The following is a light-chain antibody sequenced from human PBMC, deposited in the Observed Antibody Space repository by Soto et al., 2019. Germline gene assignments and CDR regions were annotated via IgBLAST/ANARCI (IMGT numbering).Light chain of an antibody. CDR2: EAS. J-gene: IGKJ4*01. CDR3: QQHINWPLT. CDR1: QTVSSS. V-gene: IGKV3-11*01. Sequence: IVLTQSPASLSLSPWERAKLYCRASQTVSSSLAWYQQKPGQAPRLLIYEASNRATGIPARFSGSGSGADFTLTISSLEPEDFALYYCQQHINWPLTFGGGTKVDI.